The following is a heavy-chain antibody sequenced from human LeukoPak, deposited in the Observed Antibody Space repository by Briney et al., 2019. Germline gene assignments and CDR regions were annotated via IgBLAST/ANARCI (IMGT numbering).Heavy chain of an antibody. CDR2: SSGSGGNP. J-gene: IGHJ4*02. CDR3: AKGLSIRYYDILTGPDY. CDR1: GFTFGSYA. Sequence: GGSLRLSCATSGFTFGSYAMSWVRQAPGKGLEWVSASSGSGGNPYYADSVKGRFTISRDTSKNMLYLQMNSLRAEDTAVYYCAKGLSIRYYDILTGPDYWGQGTLVTVSS. D-gene: IGHD3-9*01. V-gene: IGHV3-23*01.